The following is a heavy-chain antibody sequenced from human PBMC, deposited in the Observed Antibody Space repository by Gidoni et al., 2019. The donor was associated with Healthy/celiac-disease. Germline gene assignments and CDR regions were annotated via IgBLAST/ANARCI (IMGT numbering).Heavy chain of an antibody. V-gene: IGHV3-23*01. CDR3: AKDGYCSSTSCSPRFNYYYYGMDV. J-gene: IGHJ6*02. D-gene: IGHD2-2*03. CDR2: ISGSGGST. CDR1: GFTFSSYA. Sequence: EVQLLESGGGLVQPGGSLRLSCAASGFTFSSYAMSWVRQAPGKGLEWVSAISGSGGSTYYADSVNGRFTISRDNSKNTLYLQMNSLRAEDTAVYYCAKDGYCSSTSCSPRFNYYYYGMDVWGQGTTVTVSS.